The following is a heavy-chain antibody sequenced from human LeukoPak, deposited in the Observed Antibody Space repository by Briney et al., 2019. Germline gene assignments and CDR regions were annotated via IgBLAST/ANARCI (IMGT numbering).Heavy chain of an antibody. CDR2: ISAYNGNT. CDR1: GYTFTSYG. J-gene: IGHJ6*02. CDR3: ARDSSGVVVVAANTFNYYYGMDV. D-gene: IGHD2-15*01. Sequence: ASVKVSCKASGYTFTSYGISWVRQAPGQGLEWIGWISAYNGNTNYAQKLQGRVTMTTDTSASTAYMELRSLRSDDTAVYYCARDSSGVVVVAANTFNYYYGMDVWGQGTTVTDSS. V-gene: IGHV1-18*01.